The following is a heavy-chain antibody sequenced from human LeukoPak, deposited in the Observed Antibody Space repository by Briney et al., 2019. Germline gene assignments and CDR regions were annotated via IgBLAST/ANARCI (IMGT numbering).Heavy chain of an antibody. J-gene: IGHJ4*02. CDR1: GGSISGYY. CDR2: IYSNDNT. Sequence: PSETLSLTCTVSGGSISGYYWSWIRQPAGRGLEWIGRIYSNDNTNYNPSLRGRLSMSVDASKNQFSLNLSSVTAADTAVYYCARCYGGTGFLDSWGQGTLVTVSS. V-gene: IGHV4-4*07. D-gene: IGHD3-10*01. CDR3: ARCYGGTGFLDS.